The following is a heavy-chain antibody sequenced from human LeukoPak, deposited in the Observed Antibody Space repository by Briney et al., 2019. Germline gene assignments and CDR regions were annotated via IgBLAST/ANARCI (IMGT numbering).Heavy chain of an antibody. J-gene: IGHJ4*02. CDR3: ARPRGYSYGYGY. V-gene: IGHV3-11*06. D-gene: IGHD5-18*01. Sequence: GGSLRLSCAASGFTFSDYYMSWIRQAPGKGLEWVSYISSSSSYTNYADSVKGRFPISRDNAKNSLYLQMNSLRAEDTAVYYCARPRGYSYGYGYWGQGTLVTVSS. CDR1: GFTFSDYY. CDR2: ISSSSSYT.